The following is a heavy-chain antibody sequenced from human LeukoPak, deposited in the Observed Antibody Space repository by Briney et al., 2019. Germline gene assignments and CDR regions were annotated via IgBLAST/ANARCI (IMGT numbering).Heavy chain of an antibody. V-gene: IGHV3-48*03. Sequence: GGSLRLSCAASGFTFSSYEMDWVRQAPGKGLEWVSYIGSSGDIIYYADSVKGRFTTSRDNAKNSLYLQMNSLRAEDTAIYYCARAGPVYGDYAYWGQGTLVTVSS. CDR3: ARAGPVYGDYAY. CDR1: GFTFSSYE. D-gene: IGHD4-17*01. CDR2: IGSSGDII. J-gene: IGHJ4*02.